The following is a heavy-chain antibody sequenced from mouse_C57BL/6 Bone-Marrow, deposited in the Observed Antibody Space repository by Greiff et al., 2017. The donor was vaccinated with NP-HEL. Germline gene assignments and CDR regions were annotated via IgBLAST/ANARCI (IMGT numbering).Heavy chain of an antibody. Sequence: VQLKESGPGLVKPSQSLSLTCSVTGYSITSGYYWNWIRQFPGNKLAWMGYISYDGSNNYNPSLKNRISITRDTSKNQFFLKLNSVTTEDTATYYCARDQGMVTTWSPYYFDYWGQGTTLTVSS. V-gene: IGHV3-6*01. J-gene: IGHJ2*01. CDR3: ARDQGMVTTWSPYYFDY. CDR2: ISYDGSN. CDR1: GYSITSGYY. D-gene: IGHD2-2*01.